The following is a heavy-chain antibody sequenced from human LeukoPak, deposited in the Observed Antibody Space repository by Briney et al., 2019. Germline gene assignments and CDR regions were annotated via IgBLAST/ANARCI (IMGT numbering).Heavy chain of an antibody. CDR3: VSFYETY. CDR2: INGDGSWT. CDR1: GNYW. V-gene: IGHV3-74*01. D-gene: IGHD2-2*01. Sequence: GSLRLSCAASGNYWMHWVRQAPGKGLVWVSHINGDGSWTTYADSEKGRFTISKDNAKNTVYLQMNNLRAEDTAVYYCVSFYETYWGRGTLVTVSS. J-gene: IGHJ4*02.